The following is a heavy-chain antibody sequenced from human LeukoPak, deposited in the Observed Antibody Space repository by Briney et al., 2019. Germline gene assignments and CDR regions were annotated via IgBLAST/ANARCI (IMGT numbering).Heavy chain of an antibody. Sequence: SETLSLTCTVSGGSINNYFWSWIRQPPGKGLEWIGYIYHSGTANYNPSLKSRVAISVDTSKNQFSLNLNSVTAADTAMYYCARVDTAMVSFVDYWGQGTLVTVSS. CDR3: ARVDTAMVSFVDY. V-gene: IGHV4-59*01. D-gene: IGHD5-18*01. CDR2: IYHSGTA. CDR1: GGSINNYF. J-gene: IGHJ4*02.